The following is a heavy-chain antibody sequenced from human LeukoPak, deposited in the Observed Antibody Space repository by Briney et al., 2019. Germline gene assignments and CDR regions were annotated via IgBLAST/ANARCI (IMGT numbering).Heavy chain of an antibody. J-gene: IGHJ4*02. CDR3: ARDLSGVTGYTYGRGIDY. D-gene: IGHD5-18*01. V-gene: IGHV3-7*01. CDR2: IKKDGSEK. CDR1: GFTFSSYG. Sequence: GGSLRLSCAASGFTFSSYGMHWGRQAPGKGLEWVANIKKDGSEKYYVDAVKGRFTISRDNAKSSLYLQMNSLRAEDTAIYYCARDLSGVTGYTYGRGIDYWGQGTLVAVSS.